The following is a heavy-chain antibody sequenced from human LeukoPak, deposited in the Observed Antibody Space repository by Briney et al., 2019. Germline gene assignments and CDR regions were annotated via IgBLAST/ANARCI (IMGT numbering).Heavy chain of an antibody. CDR3: AKDPMTTVNTGYFDY. D-gene: IGHD4-17*01. CDR1: GFTFSSYA. J-gene: IGHJ4*02. CDR2: ISYDGSNK. V-gene: IGHV3-30*04. Sequence: GGSLRLSCAASGFTFSSYAMHWVRQAPGKGLEWVAVISYDGSNKYYADSVKGRFTISRDNSKNTLYLQMNSLRAEDTAVYYCAKDPMTTVNTGYFDYWGQGTLVTVSS.